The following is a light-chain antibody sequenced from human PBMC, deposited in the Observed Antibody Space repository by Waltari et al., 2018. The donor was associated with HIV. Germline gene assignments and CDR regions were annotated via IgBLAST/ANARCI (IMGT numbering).Light chain of an antibody. V-gene: IGLV2-8*01. CDR1: SSDVGGYNY. J-gene: IGLJ2*01. Sequence: QSALTQPPSASGSLGPSVTISCPGTSSDVGGYNYVSWYQQYPGEAPKLIIYDVNKRPSGVPDRFSGSKSGNTASLTVSGLQGEDEAQYYCSAYAGSNNLVLFGGGTKLTVL. CDR2: DVN. CDR3: SAYAGSNNLVL.